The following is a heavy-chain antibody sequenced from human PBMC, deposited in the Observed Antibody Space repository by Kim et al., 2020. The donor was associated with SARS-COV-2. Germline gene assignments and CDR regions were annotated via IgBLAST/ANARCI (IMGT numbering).Heavy chain of an antibody. D-gene: IGHD6-19*01. V-gene: IGHV1-18*01. J-gene: IGHJ4*02. CDR3: ALYSSGWYGVDY. Sequence: NYAQKLQGRVTMTTDTSTSTAYMELRSLRSDDTAVYYCALYSSGWYGVDYWGQGTLVTVSS.